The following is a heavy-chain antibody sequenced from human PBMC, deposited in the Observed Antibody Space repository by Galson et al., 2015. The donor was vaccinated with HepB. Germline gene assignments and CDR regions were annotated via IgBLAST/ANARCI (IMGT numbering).Heavy chain of an antibody. D-gene: IGHD3-3*01. V-gene: IGHV1-18*01. Sequence: SVKVSCKASGYTFTSYGISWARQAPGQGLEWMGWISAYNGNTNYAQKLQGRVTMTTDTSTSTAYMELRSLRSDDTAVYYCARAQASSITIFGVVIMRYFDYWGQGTLVTVSS. CDR3: ARAQASSITIFGVVIMRYFDY. CDR1: GYTFTSYG. J-gene: IGHJ4*02. CDR2: ISAYNGNT.